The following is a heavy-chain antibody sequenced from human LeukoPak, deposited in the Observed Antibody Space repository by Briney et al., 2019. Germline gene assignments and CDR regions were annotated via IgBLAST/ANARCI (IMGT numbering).Heavy chain of an antibody. D-gene: IGHD3-3*01. CDR3: AKNPVRFLEWFRTFYFDY. Sequence: GGSLRLSCAASGFTFSSFGMNWVRQAPGTGLEWVSYIGSSTTKYYADSVKGRFTISRDNAKNSLYLQMNSLRAEDTAVYYCAKNPVRFLEWFRTFYFDYWGQGTLVTVSS. V-gene: IGHV3-48*04. J-gene: IGHJ4*02. CDR2: IGSSTTK. CDR1: GFTFSSFG.